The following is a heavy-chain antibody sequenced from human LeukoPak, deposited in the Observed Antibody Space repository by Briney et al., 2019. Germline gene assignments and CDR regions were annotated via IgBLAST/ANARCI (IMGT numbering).Heavy chain of an antibody. CDR2: IIPIFGTA. Sequence: ASVKVSCKASGGTFSSYAISWVRQAPGQGLEWMGGIIPIFGTANYAQKFQGRVTITADESTSTAYMELRSLRSDDTAVYYCARDPNYYGSGSYYNELDYWGQGTLVTVSS. D-gene: IGHD3-10*01. CDR1: GGTFSSYA. J-gene: IGHJ4*02. V-gene: IGHV1-69*13. CDR3: ARDPNYYGSGSYYNELDY.